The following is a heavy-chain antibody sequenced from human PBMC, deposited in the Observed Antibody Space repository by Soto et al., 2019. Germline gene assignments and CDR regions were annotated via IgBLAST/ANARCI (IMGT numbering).Heavy chain of an antibody. Sequence: AETLSLPCSVSGGSISNRRYCWGWFRQLPGKGLGWIGSIHYSGRTLDNPSSKSRVTISVATSKNQLSLKLNSLTAADTAVYYCARHVSLGYCPATSCDLLSWFHAWGQGNRVTVSS. J-gene: IGHJ5*02. D-gene: IGHD2-2*01. CDR2: IHYSGRT. CDR3: ARHVSLGYCPATSCDLLSWFHA. V-gene: IGHV4-39*01. CDR1: GGSISNRRYC.